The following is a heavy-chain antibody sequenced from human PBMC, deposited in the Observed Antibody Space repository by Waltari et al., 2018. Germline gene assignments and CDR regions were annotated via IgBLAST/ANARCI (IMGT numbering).Heavy chain of an antibody. J-gene: IGHJ4*02. CDR3: ARVSWPSRLDY. D-gene: IGHD6-19*01. CDR1: GGTFSSYA. CDR2: IIPSCCTA. Sequence: QVQLVQSGAEVKKPGSSVKVSCKASGGTFSSYAISWVRQAPGQGLEYMGRIIPSCCTANYAQKFQGRVTSTADKSTSTSYMELSSLRSENKAVYYCARVSWPSRLDYWGQGTLVTVSS. V-gene: IGHV1-69*13.